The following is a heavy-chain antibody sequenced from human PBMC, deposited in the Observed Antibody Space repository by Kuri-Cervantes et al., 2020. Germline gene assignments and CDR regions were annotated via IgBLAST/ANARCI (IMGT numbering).Heavy chain of an antibody. J-gene: IGHJ4*02. V-gene: IGHV1-46*01. D-gene: IGHD6-19*01. CDR2: INPSGGST. CDR3: ARGTLYPAYSSGWYYFDY. CDR1: GYTFTSYY. Sequence: ASVQVSCKASGYTFTSYYMHWVRQDPGQGLEWMGIINPSGGSTSYAQKLQGRVTMTTETSTSTAYMELRSLRSDDTAVYYCARGTLYPAYSSGWYYFDYWGQGTLVTVSS.